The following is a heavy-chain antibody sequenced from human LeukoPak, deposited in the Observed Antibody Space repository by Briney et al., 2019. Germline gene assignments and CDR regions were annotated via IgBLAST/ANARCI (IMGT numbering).Heavy chain of an antibody. CDR3: ARVHIAAAGTVTFDY. J-gene: IGHJ4*02. D-gene: IGHD6-13*01. V-gene: IGHV6-1*01. Sequence: SQTLSLTCAISGDSVSSNSAAWNRIRQSPSRGLEWLGRTYYRSKWYNDYAVSVKSRITINPDTSKNQFSLQLNSVTPEDTAVYYCARVHIAAAGTVTFDYWGQGTLVTVSS. CDR2: TYYRSKWYN. CDR1: GDSVSSNSAA.